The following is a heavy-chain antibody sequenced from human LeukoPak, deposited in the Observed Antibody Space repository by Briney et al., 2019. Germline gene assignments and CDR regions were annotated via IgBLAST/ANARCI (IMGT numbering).Heavy chain of an antibody. V-gene: IGHV4-61*02. Sequence: PSETLSLTCTVSGGSISNVIYDWSWIRQPAGKGLEWIGRIYSNGRTDYSPSLKSRVSISVDMSKNHFSLNLSSVTAADTAVYYCARSTYHDLLTGYYVFDIWGQGTVVTVSS. CDR3: ARSTYHDLLTGYYVFDI. CDR1: GGSISNVIYD. J-gene: IGHJ3*02. CDR2: IYSNGRT. D-gene: IGHD3-9*01.